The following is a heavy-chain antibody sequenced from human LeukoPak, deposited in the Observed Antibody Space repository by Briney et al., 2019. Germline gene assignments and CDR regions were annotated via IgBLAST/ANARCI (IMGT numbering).Heavy chain of an antibody. J-gene: IGHJ5*02. Sequence: PAGSLRLSCAASGFTFSNYWMHWVRQAPRKGLVWVSRINSDGINTSYADSVKGRFTISRDNAKNTQNLQMNSLRAEDTAVYYCARDLGQYYDTSDNWFDPWGQGTLVTVSS. CDR3: ARDLGQYYDTSDNWFDP. V-gene: IGHV3-74*01. CDR2: INSDGINT. D-gene: IGHD3-22*01. CDR1: GFTFSNYW.